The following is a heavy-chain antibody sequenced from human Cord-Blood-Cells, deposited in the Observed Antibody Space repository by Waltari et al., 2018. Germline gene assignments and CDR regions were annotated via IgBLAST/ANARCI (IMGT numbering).Heavy chain of an antibody. J-gene: IGHJ4*02. CDR3: ARVDGGGSGSWNY. CDR1: GFTFSSLS. CDR2: ISSSSSTI. D-gene: IGHD3-10*01. V-gene: IGHV3-48*02. Sequence: EVQLVESGGGLVQPGGSLRLSCAASGFTFSSLSMHWVRPAPGKGLEWVSYISSSSSTIYYADSVKGRFTISRDNAKNSLYLQMNSLRDEDTAVYYCARVDGGGSGSWNYWGQGTLVTVSS.